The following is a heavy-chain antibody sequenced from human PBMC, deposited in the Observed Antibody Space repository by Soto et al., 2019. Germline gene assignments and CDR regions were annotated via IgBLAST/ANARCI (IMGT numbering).Heavy chain of an antibody. CDR1: GGTFGIQG. D-gene: IGHD5-18*01. Sequence: GASVKVSCKAPGGTFGIQGIAWVRQAPGQGLEWMGGFIAMLGTPTYAKKVQGRATISADESLTSSYLELRSLRSEDTGVYFCARGAMANFDYWGQGTVVTLS. J-gene: IGHJ4*02. CDR2: FIAMLGTP. V-gene: IGHV1-69*13. CDR3: ARGAMANFDY.